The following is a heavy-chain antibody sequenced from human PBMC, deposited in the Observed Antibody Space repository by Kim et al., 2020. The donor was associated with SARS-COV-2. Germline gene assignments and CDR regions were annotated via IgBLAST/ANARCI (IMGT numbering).Heavy chain of an antibody. J-gene: IGHJ6*02. V-gene: IGHV1-3*01. CDR1: GYTFTSYA. CDR2: INAGNGNT. Sequence: ASVKVSCKASGYTFTSYAMHWVRQAPGQRLEWMGWINAGNGNTKYSQKFQGRVTITRDTSASTAYMELSSLRSEDTAVYYCARTYDYVWAVGYYYYGMDVWGQGTTVTVSS. D-gene: IGHD3-16*01. CDR3: ARTYDYVWAVGYYYYGMDV.